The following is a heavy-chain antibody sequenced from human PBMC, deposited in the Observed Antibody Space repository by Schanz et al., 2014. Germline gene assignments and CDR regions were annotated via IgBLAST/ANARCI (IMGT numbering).Heavy chain of an antibody. D-gene: IGHD4-17*01. V-gene: IGHV3-66*01. CDR2: IYSDGST. J-gene: IGHJ4*02. CDR1: GITVSSNY. Sequence: EVQLVESGGGFVQPGGSLRLSCAASGITVSSNYMSWVRQAPGKGLEWVSVIYSDGSTYYADSVKGRFTISRDNSKNSLYLQMNSLRAEDTAVYYCARDASDPTTVVTSYLFDCWGQGTLVTVSS. CDR3: ARDASDPTTVVTSYLFDC.